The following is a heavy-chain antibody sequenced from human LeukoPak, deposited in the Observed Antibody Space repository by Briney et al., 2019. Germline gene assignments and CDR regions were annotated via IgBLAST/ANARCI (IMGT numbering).Heavy chain of an antibody. J-gene: IGHJ4*02. Sequence: GGSLRLSCEGSRFTFSNYWVGWVRQAPGEGLEWLANIKDDGSQKNNIDSVKGRFTISRDNAKASVFLQMNSLNFEDSGVYFCARRNAGTGWLFDLWGQGTLVTVSS. D-gene: IGHD1-1*01. CDR3: ARRNAGTGWLFDL. V-gene: IGHV3-7*01. CDR1: RFTFSNYW. CDR2: IKDDGSQK.